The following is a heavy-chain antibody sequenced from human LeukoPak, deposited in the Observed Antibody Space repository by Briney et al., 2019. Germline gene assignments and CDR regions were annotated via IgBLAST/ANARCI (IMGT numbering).Heavy chain of an antibody. CDR1: GFSLSSYG. J-gene: IGHJ4*02. D-gene: IGHD1-14*01. V-gene: IGHV3-23*01. Sequence: GGSLRLSCAASGFSLSSYGMSWVRQAPGEGREWVSAISGSGGSTYYADSVKGRFTISRDNSKNPLYLQMNSLRAEDTAVYYCAKVRVENHFDYWGQGTLVTVSS. CDR2: ISGSGGST. CDR3: AKVRVENHFDY.